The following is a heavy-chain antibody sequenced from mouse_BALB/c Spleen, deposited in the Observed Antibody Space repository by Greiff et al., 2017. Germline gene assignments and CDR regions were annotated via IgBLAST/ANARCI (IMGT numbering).Heavy chain of an antibody. D-gene: IGHD1-2*01. CDR2: ILPGSGST. J-gene: IGHJ1*01. CDR1: GYTFSSYW. CDR3: AREGVLRPYWCFDV. Sequence: QVQLQQSGAELMKPGASVKISCTVTGYTFSSYWIEWVKQRPGHGLEWIGEILPGSGSTNYNEKFKGKAPFTADTSSNTAYMQLSKLTSEDSAVFDCAREGVLRPYWCFDVWGAGTTVTVSS. V-gene: IGHV1-9*01.